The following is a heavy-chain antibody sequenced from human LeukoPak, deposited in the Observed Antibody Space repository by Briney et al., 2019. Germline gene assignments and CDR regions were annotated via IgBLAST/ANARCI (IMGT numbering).Heavy chain of an antibody. CDR2: IYYSGST. J-gene: IGHJ5*02. V-gene: IGHV4-39*07. CDR1: GGSISSSSYY. CDR3: ARGFGDLNWFDP. D-gene: IGHD3-10*01. Sequence: SETLSLTCTVSGGSISSSSYYWGWIRQPPGKGLEWIGSIYYSGSTYYNPSLKSRVTISVDTSKNQFSLKLSSVTAADTAVYYCARGFGDLNWFDPWGQGTLVTVSS.